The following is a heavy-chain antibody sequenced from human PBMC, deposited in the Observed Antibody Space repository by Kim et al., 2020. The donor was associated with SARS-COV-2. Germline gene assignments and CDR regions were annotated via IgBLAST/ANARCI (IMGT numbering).Heavy chain of an antibody. CDR3: TSVDY. J-gene: IGHJ4*02. V-gene: IGHV3-33*02. Sequence: FDGTNEYYANSCRGRFTISRDNSTKTLFLQMNSLRVEDTAVYYCTSVDYWGQGTLVTVSS. CDR2: FDGTNE.